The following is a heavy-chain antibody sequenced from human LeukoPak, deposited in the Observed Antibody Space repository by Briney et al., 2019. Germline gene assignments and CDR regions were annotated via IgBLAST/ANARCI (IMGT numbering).Heavy chain of an antibody. D-gene: IGHD2-21*02. CDR1: GGSISSYY. CDR2: IYYSGST. V-gene: IGHV4-59*08. J-gene: IGHJ3*02. Sequence: SETLSLTCTVSGGSISSYYWSWIRQPPGKGLEWIGYIYYSGSTNYNPSLKSRVTISVDTSKNQFSLKLSSVTAADTAVYYCARTSEQDCGGDSYSDAFDIWGQGTMVTVSS. CDR3: ARTSEQDCGGDSYSDAFDI.